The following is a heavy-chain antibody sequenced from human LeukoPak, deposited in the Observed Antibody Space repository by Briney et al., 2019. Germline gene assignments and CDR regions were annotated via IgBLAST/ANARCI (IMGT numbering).Heavy chain of an antibody. CDR3: AASYYYYSSGPRPYYFDF. J-gene: IGHJ4*02. V-gene: IGHV4-59*08. CDR1: GASISSYF. CDR2: IYYTGIT. Sequence: PSETLSLTCTVSGASISSYFWSWIRQPPGKGLEWIGYIYYTGITNYNPSLKSRVTISVDTSKNQFSLKLSSVTAADTAVYYCAASYYYYSSGPRPYYFDFWGQGTLVTVSS. D-gene: IGHD3-22*01.